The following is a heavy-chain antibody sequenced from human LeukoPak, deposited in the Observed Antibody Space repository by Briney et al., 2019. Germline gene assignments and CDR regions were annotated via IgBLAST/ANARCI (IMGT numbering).Heavy chain of an antibody. J-gene: IGHJ4*02. D-gene: IGHD3-3*01. CDR1: GFTFSSYG. V-gene: IGHV3-30*02. CDR3: AKGPSRFLEWLSFDY. Sequence: GGSLRLSCAASGFTFSSYGMHWVRQAPGKGLEWVAFIRYDGSNKYYADSVKGRFTISRDNSKNTLYLQMNSLRAEDTAVYYCAKGPSRFLEWLSFDYWGQGSLDTVSS. CDR2: IRYDGSNK.